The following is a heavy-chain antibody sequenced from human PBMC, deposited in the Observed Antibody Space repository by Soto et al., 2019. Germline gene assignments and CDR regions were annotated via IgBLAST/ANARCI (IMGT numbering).Heavy chain of an antibody. CDR1: GINYNTYA. CDR3: ARAISGYVT. CDR2: INAGNGDS. D-gene: IGHD5-12*01. V-gene: IGHV1-3*01. J-gene: IGHJ4*02. Sequence: QVHLVQSGAEMKKPGASVKLSCKTSGINYNTYAINWVRQDPGQGLEWMGWINAGNGDSRYSQNFQGRVTLTRDTAAGTVNMDLDSLKSEDTRVYYCARAISGYVTWGQGTLVT.